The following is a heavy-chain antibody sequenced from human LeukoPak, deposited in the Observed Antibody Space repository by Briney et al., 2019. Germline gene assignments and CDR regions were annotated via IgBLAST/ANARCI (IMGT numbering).Heavy chain of an antibody. J-gene: IGHJ4*02. V-gene: IGHV4-61*08. Sequence: SETLSLTCAVSGGSISSGGYSWSWIRQPPGKGLEWIGYMYYSGSTNYNPSLKSRVTISVDTSKNQFSLKLSSVTAADTAVYYCARVSWGVYGSYQEATHFDYWGQGTLVTVSS. CDR2: MYYSGST. CDR1: GGSISSGGYS. D-gene: IGHD1-26*01. CDR3: ARVSWGVYGSYQEATHFDY.